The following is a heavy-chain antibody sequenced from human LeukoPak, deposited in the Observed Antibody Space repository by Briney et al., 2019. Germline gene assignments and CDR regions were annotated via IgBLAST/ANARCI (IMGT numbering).Heavy chain of an antibody. Sequence: PGGSLRLSCAAPGFTFSSYGMHWVRQAPGKGLEWVAVIWYDGSNKYYADSVKGRFTISRDNSKNTLYLQMNSLRAEDTAVYYCARDNGDLNYYFDYWGQGTLVTVSS. V-gene: IGHV3-33*01. J-gene: IGHJ4*02. CDR1: GFTFSSYG. CDR3: ARDNGDLNYYFDY. CDR2: IWYDGSNK. D-gene: IGHD4-17*01.